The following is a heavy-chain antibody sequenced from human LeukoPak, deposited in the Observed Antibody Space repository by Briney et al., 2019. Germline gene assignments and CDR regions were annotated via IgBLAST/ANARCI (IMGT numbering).Heavy chain of an antibody. CDR1: GFTFSNYG. D-gene: IGHD5-24*01. J-gene: IGHJ6*03. CDR2: MWYDGSIK. V-gene: IGHV3-33*02. CDR3: ARGRDGYNYYNYYYMDV. Sequence: PGGSLRLSCAASGFTFSNYGMHWVRQAPGKGLEWLAIMWYDGSIKYHADSAKGRFTISRDNSKNTVFLQMNSLRAEDTAVYYCARGRDGYNYYNYYYMDVWGKGTTVTVSS.